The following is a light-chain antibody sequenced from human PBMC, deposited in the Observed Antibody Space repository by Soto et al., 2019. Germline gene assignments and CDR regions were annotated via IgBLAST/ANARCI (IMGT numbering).Light chain of an antibody. CDR2: DSS. V-gene: IGKV3-11*01. CDR3: QQRRVWPLT. Sequence: VLTQSPAILSLSPGERATLSCRASQSVNNYLAWYQQKPGQAPRPLISDSSNRATGIPARFSASGSGTDFTLTISSLEPEDFAVYYCQQRRVWPLTFGGGTKVEIK. CDR1: QSVNNY. J-gene: IGKJ4*01.